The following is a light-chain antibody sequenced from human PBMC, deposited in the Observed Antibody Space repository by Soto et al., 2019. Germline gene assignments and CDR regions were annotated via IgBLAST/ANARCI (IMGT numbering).Light chain of an antibody. Sequence: QSVLTQPPSASGSPGQSVTISCTGTSSDVGGYSYVSWYQQHPGKAPKLMIYEVSKRPSGVPDRFSGSKSGNTASLTVSGLQAEDEADYYCNSYAGSNHFVFGTGNKLTVL. CDR1: SSDVGGYSY. J-gene: IGLJ1*01. CDR3: NSYAGSNHFV. V-gene: IGLV2-8*01. CDR2: EVS.